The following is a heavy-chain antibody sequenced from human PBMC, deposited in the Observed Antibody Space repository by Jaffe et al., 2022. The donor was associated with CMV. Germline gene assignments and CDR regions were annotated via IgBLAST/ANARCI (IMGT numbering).Heavy chain of an antibody. D-gene: IGHD5-18*01. CDR1: GGSISSYY. J-gene: IGHJ4*02. V-gene: IGHV4-59*01. CDR2: IYYSGST. Sequence: QVQLQESGPGLVKPSETLSLTCTVSGGSISSYYWSWIRQPPGKGLEWIGYIYYSGSTNYNPSLKSRVTISVDTSKNQFSLKLSSVTAADTAVYYCARGVETAPSNFDYWGQGTLVTVSS. CDR3: ARGVETAPSNFDY.